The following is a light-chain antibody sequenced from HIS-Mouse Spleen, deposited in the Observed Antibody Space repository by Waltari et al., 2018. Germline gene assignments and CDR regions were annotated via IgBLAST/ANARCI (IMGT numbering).Light chain of an antibody. CDR1: QSISSW. CDR2: KAT. CDR3: LQYNSYWT. Sequence: DIQMTQSPSTLSASVGDRVTITCRASQSISSWLAWYKQKPGKAHKLRIYKATSFESGVRSRFSGSGSGTEFTLTISSLPPDYFATYYCLQYNSYWTFGQGTKAEIK. V-gene: IGKV1-5*03. J-gene: IGKJ1*01.